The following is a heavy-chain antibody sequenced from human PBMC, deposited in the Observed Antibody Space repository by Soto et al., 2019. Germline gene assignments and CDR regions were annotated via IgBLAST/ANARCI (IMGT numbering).Heavy chain of an antibody. D-gene: IGHD3-3*01. V-gene: IGHV3-64*01. CDR1: GFTFSSYA. CDR3: VRVYGDFWSGENYYYMDV. CDR2: ISSNGGST. J-gene: IGHJ6*03. Sequence: PGGSLRLSCAASGFTFSSYAMHWVRQAPGKGLEYVSAISSNGGSTYYANYVKGRFTISRDNSKNTLYLKMVSLRVEDMAVFYFVRVYGDFWSGENYYYMDVWGKGTTVTVSS.